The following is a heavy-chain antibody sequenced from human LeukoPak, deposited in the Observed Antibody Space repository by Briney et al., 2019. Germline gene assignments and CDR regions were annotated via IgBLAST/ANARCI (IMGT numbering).Heavy chain of an antibody. CDR2: IYYSGST. V-gene: IGHV4-59*01. D-gene: IGHD6-13*01. CDR3: ARERISYSSGWSPTSSYYFDY. CDR1: GDSMSSYY. Sequence: SETLSLTCTVSGDSMSSYYWSWIRQPPGKGLECIGYIYYSGSTNYNPSLKSRVTISVDTSKNQFSLRLSSVTAADTAVYYCARERISYSSGWSPTSSYYFDYWGQGTLVTVSS. J-gene: IGHJ4*02.